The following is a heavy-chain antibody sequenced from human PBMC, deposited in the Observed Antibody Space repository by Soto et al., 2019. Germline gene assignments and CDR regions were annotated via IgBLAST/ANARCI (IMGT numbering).Heavy chain of an antibody. CDR1: GGSISSGDYY. V-gene: IGHV4-30-4*01. CDR3: ASTYSSSAGLPAYYYYYGMDV. J-gene: IGHJ6*02. CDR2: IYYSGST. Sequence: TLSLTCTVSGGSISSGDYYWSWIRQPPGKGLEWIGYIYYSGSTYYNPSLKSRVTISVDTSKNQFSLKLSSVTAADTAVYYCASTYSSSAGLPAYYYYYGMDVWGQGTTVTVSS. D-gene: IGHD6-6*01.